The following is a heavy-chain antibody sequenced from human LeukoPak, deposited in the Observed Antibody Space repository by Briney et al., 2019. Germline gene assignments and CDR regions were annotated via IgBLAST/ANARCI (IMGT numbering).Heavy chain of an antibody. CDR2: ISSDGSIK. Sequence: GGSLRLSCTASKFTFSHYGMQWVRQAPGKGLEWVAVISSDGSIKVYADSVKGRFSLSRDNSINTVDLQMNSLRAEDTAVYYCVKEYHSRGFGAYFDYWGQGTLVTVSS. V-gene: IGHV3-30*18. J-gene: IGHJ4*02. CDR1: KFTFSHYG. D-gene: IGHD3-3*01. CDR3: VKEYHSRGFGAYFDY.